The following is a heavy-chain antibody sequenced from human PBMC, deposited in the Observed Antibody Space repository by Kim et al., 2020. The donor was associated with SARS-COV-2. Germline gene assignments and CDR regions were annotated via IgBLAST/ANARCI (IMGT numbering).Heavy chain of an antibody. Sequence: SETLSLTCTVSGGSISSSSYYWGWIRQPPGKGLEWIGSIYYSGSTYYNPSLKSRVTISVDTSKNQFSLKLSSVTAADTAVYYCAREAAAVLFDYWGQGTLVTVSS. CDR2: IYYSGST. D-gene: IGHD2-2*01. CDR3: AREAAAVLFDY. J-gene: IGHJ4*02. CDR1: GGSISSSSYY. V-gene: IGHV4-39*07.